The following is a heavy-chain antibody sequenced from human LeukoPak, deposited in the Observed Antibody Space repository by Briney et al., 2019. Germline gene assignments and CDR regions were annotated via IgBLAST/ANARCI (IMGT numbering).Heavy chain of an antibody. CDR3: ARGYYYDSFSGNWFDP. D-gene: IGHD3-22*01. V-gene: IGHV3-30-3*01. CDR2: ISYDGSNK. Sequence: PGRSLRLSCAASGFTFSSYAMHWVRQAPGKGLEWVAVISYDGSNKYYADSVKGRFTISRDNSKNTLYLQMNSLRAEDTAVYYCARGYYYDSFSGNWFDPWGQGTLVTVSS. J-gene: IGHJ5*02. CDR1: GFTFSSYA.